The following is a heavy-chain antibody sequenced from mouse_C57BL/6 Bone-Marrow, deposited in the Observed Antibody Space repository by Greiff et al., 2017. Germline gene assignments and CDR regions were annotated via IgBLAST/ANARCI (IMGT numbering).Heavy chain of an antibody. CDR1: GFTFSSYT. CDR3: ASLGGGSSFYFDY. CDR2: ISGGGGNT. Sequence: DVMLVESGGGLVKPGGSLKLSCAASGFTFSSYTMSWVRQTPEKRLEWVATISGGGGNTYYPDSVKGRFTISRDNAKNTLYLQMSSLRSEDTALYYCASLGGGSSFYFDYWGQGTTLTVSS. J-gene: IGHJ2*01. D-gene: IGHD1-1*01. V-gene: IGHV5-9*01.